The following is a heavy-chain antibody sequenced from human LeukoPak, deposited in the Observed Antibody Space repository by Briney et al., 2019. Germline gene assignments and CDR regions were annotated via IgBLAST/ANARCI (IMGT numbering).Heavy chain of an antibody. D-gene: IGHD2-2*01. CDR1: GFTFSSYA. CDR3: ARGLGIVPAAPLSF. CDR2: ISYDGSNK. Sequence: GGSLRLSCAASGFTFSSYAMHWVRQAPGKGLEWVAVISYDGSNKYYADSVKGRFTISRDNSKNTLYLQMNSLRAEDTAVYYCARGLGIVPAAPLSFWGQGTLVTVSS. J-gene: IGHJ4*02. V-gene: IGHV3-30*04.